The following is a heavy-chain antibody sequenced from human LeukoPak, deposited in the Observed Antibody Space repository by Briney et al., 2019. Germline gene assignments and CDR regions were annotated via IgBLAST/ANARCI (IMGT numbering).Heavy chain of an antibody. V-gene: IGHV4-59*12. D-gene: IGHD2-15*01. J-gene: IGHJ4*02. Sequence: PSETLSLTCTVSGGSISSYYWSWIRQPPGKGLEWIGDIYYSGNTDSNPSLKSRVTISVDTSKNQFSLNLSSVTAADTAVYYCARTYCSGGSCHFDYGGQGTLVTVS. CDR3: ARTYCSGGSCHFDY. CDR2: IYYSGNT. CDR1: GGSISSYY.